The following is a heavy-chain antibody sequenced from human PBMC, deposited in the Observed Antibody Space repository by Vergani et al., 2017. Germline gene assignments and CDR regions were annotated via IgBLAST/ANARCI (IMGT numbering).Heavy chain of an antibody. Sequence: QVTLRESGPALVTPTQTLTLTCTFSGFSLTTSGMCVSWIRQPPGKALEWLARIDWDDDKYYSASLKTRLTISKDTSKKQVLLTMTNMDPVDTATYYCARVPSGGNANYFDYWGRGALVTVSS. CDR3: ARVPSGGNANYFDY. D-gene: IGHD4-23*01. CDR2: IDWDDDK. J-gene: IGHJ4*02. V-gene: IGHV2-70*15. CDR1: GFSLTTSGMC.